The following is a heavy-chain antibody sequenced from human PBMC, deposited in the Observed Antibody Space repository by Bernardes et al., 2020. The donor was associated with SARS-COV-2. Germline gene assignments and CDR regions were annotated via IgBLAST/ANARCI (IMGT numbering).Heavy chain of an antibody. CDR3: ARQKYDFWSGYSRISTNWFDP. Sequence: SETLSLTCTVSGGSISSSSYYWGWIRQPPGKGLEWIGSIYYSGSTYYNPSLKSRVTISVDTSKNQFSLKLSSVTAADTAVYYCARQKYDFWSGYSRISTNWFDPWGQGTLVTVSS. CDR2: IYYSGST. D-gene: IGHD3-3*01. V-gene: IGHV4-39*01. J-gene: IGHJ5*02. CDR1: GGSISSSSYY.